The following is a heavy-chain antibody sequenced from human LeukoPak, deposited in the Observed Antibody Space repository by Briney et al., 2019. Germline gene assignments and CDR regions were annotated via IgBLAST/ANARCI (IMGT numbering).Heavy chain of an antibody. J-gene: IGHJ5*02. CDR3: ASTSQAYCGGDCFTYNWFDP. CDR2: IYYSGST. CDR1: GGSISSSRYY. Sequence: SETLSLTCTVSGGSISSSRYYWAWIRQPPGTGLEWIGGIYYSGSTYYNPSLKSRVTISVDTSKNQFSLKLSSVTAADTAVYYCASTSQAYCGGDCFTYNWFDPWGQGTLVTVSS. D-gene: IGHD2-21*02. V-gene: IGHV4-39*01.